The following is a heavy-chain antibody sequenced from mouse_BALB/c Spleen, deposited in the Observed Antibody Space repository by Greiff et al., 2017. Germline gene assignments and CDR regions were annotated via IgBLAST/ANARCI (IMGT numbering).Heavy chain of an antibody. CDR2: IYPGDGDT. Sequence: VKLMESGAELARPGASVKLSCKASGYTFTSYWMQWVKQRPGQGLEWIGAIYPGDGDTRYTQKFKGKATLTADKSSSTAYMQLSSLASEDSAVYYCASKVRPLDYWGQGTTLTVSS. CDR3: ASKVRPLDY. D-gene: IGHD2-14*01. CDR1: GYTFTSYW. V-gene: IGHV1-87*01. J-gene: IGHJ2*01.